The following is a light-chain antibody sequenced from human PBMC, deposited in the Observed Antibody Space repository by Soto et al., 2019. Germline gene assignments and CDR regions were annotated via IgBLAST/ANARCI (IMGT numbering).Light chain of an antibody. V-gene: IGKV1-16*01. CDR2: AAS. Sequence: DIQMTQSPSSLSASVGDRVTITCRASQGISTYLNWYQQKPGKAPKVLIYAASSLQSGVPSRFSGSGSGTEFTLTISSLQPDDFATYYCQQYISYSRTFGQGTKVDI. CDR1: QGISTY. CDR3: QQYISYSRT. J-gene: IGKJ1*01.